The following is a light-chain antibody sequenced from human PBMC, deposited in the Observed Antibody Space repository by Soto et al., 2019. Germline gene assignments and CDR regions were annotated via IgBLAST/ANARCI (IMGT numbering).Light chain of an antibody. J-gene: IGKJ2*01. CDR3: QHYNNWPPYT. Sequence: EIVMTQSPATLSVSPGERATLSCRASQSVSSNLAWYQQKPGQAPRLLISGASTSATGIPARFSGSGSGTEFTLTISSLQSEDFAVYYCQHYNNWPPYTFGQGTKLEIK. CDR1: QSVSSN. V-gene: IGKV3-15*01. CDR2: GAS.